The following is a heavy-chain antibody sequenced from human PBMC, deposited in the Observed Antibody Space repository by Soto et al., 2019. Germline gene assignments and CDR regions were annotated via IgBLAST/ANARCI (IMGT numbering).Heavy chain of an antibody. CDR3: ARRYGSGRIYYYGMDV. V-gene: IGHV1-69*13. CDR2: IIPIFGTA. J-gene: IGHJ6*02. CDR1: GGTFSSYA. D-gene: IGHD3-10*01. Sequence: ASVKVSCKASGGTFSSYAISWVRQAPGQGLEWMGGIIPIFGTANYAQKFQGRVTITADESTSTAYMELSSLRSEDTAVYYCARRYGSGRIYYYGMDVWGQGTTVTVS.